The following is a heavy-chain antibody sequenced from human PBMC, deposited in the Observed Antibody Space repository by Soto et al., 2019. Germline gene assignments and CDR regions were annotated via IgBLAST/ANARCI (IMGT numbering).Heavy chain of an antibody. CDR1: GYSFTSYC. CDR3: ARLYYDILTGYLLLDY. D-gene: IGHD3-9*01. CDR2: IDPSDSYT. Sequence: GESLKSSCQGSGYSFTSYCISWVLQRPWKGLEWMGRIDPSDSYTNYSPSFQGHVTISADKSISTAYLQWSSLKASDTAMYYCARLYYDILTGYLLLDYWGQGTLVTVSS. V-gene: IGHV5-10-1*01. J-gene: IGHJ4*02.